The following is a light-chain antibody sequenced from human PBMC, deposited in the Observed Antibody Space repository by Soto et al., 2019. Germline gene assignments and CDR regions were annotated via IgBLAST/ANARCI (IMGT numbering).Light chain of an antibody. V-gene: IGKV1-39*01. Sequence: DIQVTQSPSALSASVGDTVTITCLASESISGCLAWYQQKPGKAPKLLIYAASTWQTGVPSRFTGSGSGTDVTLTIISLQPEDYATYFCQQSYSMPYAFGPGTKVDIK. CDR1: ESISGC. CDR3: QQSYSMPYA. CDR2: AAS. J-gene: IGKJ2*01.